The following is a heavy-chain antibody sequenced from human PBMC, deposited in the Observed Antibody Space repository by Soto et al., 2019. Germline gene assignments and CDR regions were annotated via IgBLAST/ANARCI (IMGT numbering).Heavy chain of an antibody. J-gene: IGHJ6*02. CDR3: AKDRRGYSYGYYYYYGMDA. Sequence: PGGSLRLSCAASGFTFSSYAMSWVRQAPGKGLEWVSAISGSGGSTYYADSVKGRFTISRDNSKNTLYLQMNSLRAEDTAVYCCAKDRRGYSYGYYYYYGMDAWGQGTTVTGSS. CDR2: ISGSGGST. CDR1: GFTFSSYA. V-gene: IGHV3-23*01. D-gene: IGHD5-18*01.